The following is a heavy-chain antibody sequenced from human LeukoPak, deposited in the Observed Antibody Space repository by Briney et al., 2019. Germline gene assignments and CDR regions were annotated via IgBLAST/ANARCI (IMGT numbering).Heavy chain of an antibody. Sequence: GSLRLSCAASGFTFNNYAMSWVRQAPGKGLEWVSGISGSGGGTYYADSVKGRFTISGDNSKNTLYLQMNSLRAEDTAIYYCAKGLVGYCSGGSCYPFDYWGQGTLVTVSS. CDR3: AKGLVGYCSGGSCYPFDY. CDR1: GFTFNNYA. CDR2: ISGSGGGT. J-gene: IGHJ4*02. D-gene: IGHD2-15*01. V-gene: IGHV3-23*01.